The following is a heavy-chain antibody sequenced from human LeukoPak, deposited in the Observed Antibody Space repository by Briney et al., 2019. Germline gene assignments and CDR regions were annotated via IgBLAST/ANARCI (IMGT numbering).Heavy chain of an antibody. CDR2: IYSSGST. V-gene: IGHV3-53*01. J-gene: IGHJ4*02. Sequence: SGGSLRLSCAASGFTVSSNYMSWVRQAPGKGLEWVSVIYSSGSTYYADSVKGRFTISRDNSKNTVYLQMNNLGAEDTAVYYCARGQYGALGGWGQGTLVTVSS. CDR1: GFTVSSNY. D-gene: IGHD4/OR15-4a*01. CDR3: ARGQYGALGG.